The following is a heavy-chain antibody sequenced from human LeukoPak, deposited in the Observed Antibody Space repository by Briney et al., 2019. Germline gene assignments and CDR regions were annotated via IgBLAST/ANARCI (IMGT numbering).Heavy chain of an antibody. J-gene: IGHJ4*02. D-gene: IGHD3-16*02. CDR1: GGSISSYY. V-gene: IGHV4-4*08. CDR3: AREADYVWGSYRYTPDY. CDR2: IYTSGST. Sequence: PSETLSLTCTVSGGSISSYYWSWIRQPPGKGLEWIGRIYTSGSTNYNPSLKSRVTISVDTSKNQFSLKLSSVTAADTAVYYCAREADYVWGSYRYTPDYWGQGTLVTVSS.